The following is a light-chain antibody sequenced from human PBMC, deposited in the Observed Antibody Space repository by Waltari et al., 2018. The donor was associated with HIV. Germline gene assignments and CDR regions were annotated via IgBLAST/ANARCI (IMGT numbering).Light chain of an antibody. Sequence: SVLTQPPSASGTPGQRVTIPCSGSSSDLGSNYVYWYQQLPGTAPKLLIYRNNQRPSGVPDRFSGSKSGTSASLAISGLRSEDEADYYCAAWDDSLSGYVFGTGTKVTVL. V-gene: IGLV1-47*01. CDR2: RNN. CDR3: AAWDDSLSGYV. CDR1: SSDLGSNY. J-gene: IGLJ1*01.